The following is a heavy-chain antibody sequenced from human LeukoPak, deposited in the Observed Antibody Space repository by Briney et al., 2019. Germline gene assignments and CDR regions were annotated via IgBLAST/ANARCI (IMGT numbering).Heavy chain of an antibody. J-gene: IGHJ4*02. Sequence: SETLSLTCTVSGGSISSGDYYWSWIRQPPGKGLEWIGYIYYSGSTYYNPSLKSRVTISVDTSKNQFSLKLSSVTAADTAVYYCAREGYSYGYFDYWGQGTLVTVSS. CDR3: AREGYSYGYFDY. D-gene: IGHD5-18*01. CDR2: IYYSGST. CDR1: GGSISSGDYY. V-gene: IGHV4-30-4*01.